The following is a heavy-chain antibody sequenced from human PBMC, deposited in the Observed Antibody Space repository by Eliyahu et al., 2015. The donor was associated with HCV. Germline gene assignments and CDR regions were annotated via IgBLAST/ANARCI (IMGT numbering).Heavy chain of an antibody. CDR1: GLSFSTXS. J-gene: IGHJ5*02. D-gene: IGHD3-3*01. CDR3: ARDLARNYDYPRWFDP. CDR2: ISSSSSYI. V-gene: IGHV3-21*01. Sequence: EVQLVESGGGLVKPGGSLRLXCEASGLSFSTXSXNWVRQAPGKGLEWVSSISSSSSYIYYADSVKGRFTISRDNAKNSLYLQMNSLRAEDTAVYYCARDLARNYDYPRWFDPWGQGTLVTVSS.